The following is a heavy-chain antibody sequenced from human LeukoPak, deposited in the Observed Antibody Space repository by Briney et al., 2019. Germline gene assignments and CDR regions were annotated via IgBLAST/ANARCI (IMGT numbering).Heavy chain of an antibody. J-gene: IGHJ5*02. CDR1: GFAINIYA. Sequence: PGGSLRLSCAASGFAINIYAMTWVRQAPGKGLQWVSTINASGGNTYYADSVRGRFTISRDNSNDTLYLQLNSLTAEDTAIYYCAKSITGGLVLSAHWFYPWGQGTLVTVSS. V-gene: IGHV3-23*01. CDR3: AKSITGGLVLSAHWFYP. CDR2: INASGGNT. D-gene: IGHD1-14*01.